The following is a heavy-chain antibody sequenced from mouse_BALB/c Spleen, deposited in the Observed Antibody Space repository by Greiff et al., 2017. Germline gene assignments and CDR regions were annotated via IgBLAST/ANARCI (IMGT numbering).Heavy chain of an antibody. V-gene: IGHV7-3*02. CDR1: GFTFTDYY. Sequence: EVKLVESGGGLVQPGGSLRLSCATSGFTFTDYYMSWVRQPPGKALEWLGFIRNKANGYTTEYSASVKGRFTISRDNSQSILYLQMNTLRAEDSATYYCARDGVHYYFDYWGQGTTLTVSS. J-gene: IGHJ2*01. CDR3: ARDGVHYYFDY. D-gene: IGHD1-2*01. CDR2: IRNKANGYTT.